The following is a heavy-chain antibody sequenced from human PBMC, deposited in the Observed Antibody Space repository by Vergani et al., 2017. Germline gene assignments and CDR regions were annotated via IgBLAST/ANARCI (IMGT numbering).Heavy chain of an antibody. V-gene: IGHV1-18*01. CDR3: ARELEKIVVVPAAMLYYYYGMDV. Sequence: QVQLVQSGAEVKKPGASVKVSCKASGYTFTSYGISWVRQAPGQGLEWMGWISAYNGNTNYAQKFQGRVTMTRDTSISTAYMELSRLRSDDTAVYYCARELEKIVVVPAAMLYYYYGMDVWGQGTTVTVSS. CDR2: ISAYNGNT. CDR1: GYTFTSYG. J-gene: IGHJ6*02. D-gene: IGHD2-2*01.